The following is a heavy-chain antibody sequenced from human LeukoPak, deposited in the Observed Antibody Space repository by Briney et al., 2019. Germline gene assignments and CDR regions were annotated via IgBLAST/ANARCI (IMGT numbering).Heavy chain of an antibody. V-gene: IGHV3-21*01. J-gene: IGHJ5*02. Sequence: GGSLRLSCAASGFTFSSYSMNWVRQAPGKGLEWVSCISSSSNYIYYADSVKGRFTISRDNAKNSLYLQMNSLRAEDTAVYYCARNPYSINNWFDPWGQGTLVTVSS. CDR2: ISSSSNYI. CDR1: GFTFSSYS. D-gene: IGHD4-11*01. CDR3: ARNPYSINNWFDP.